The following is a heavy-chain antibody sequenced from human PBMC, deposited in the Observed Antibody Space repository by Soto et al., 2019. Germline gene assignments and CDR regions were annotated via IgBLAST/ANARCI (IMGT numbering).Heavy chain of an antibody. J-gene: IGHJ4*02. D-gene: IGHD5-12*01. CDR2: IYYSGST. CDR3: ARRGRGGYSGYDSGYYFDY. V-gene: IGHV4-59*08. Sequence: SETLSLTCTVSGGSISSYYWSWIRQPPGKGLEWIGYIYYSGSTNYNPSLKSRVTISVDTSKNQFSLKLSSVTAADTAVYYCARRGRGGYSGYDSGYYFDYWGQGTLVTVSS. CDR1: GGSISSYY.